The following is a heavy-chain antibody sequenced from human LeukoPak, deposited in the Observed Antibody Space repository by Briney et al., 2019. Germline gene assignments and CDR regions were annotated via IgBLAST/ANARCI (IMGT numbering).Heavy chain of an antibody. CDR1: GITFSDYH. CDR3: ARVPPYYFDY. J-gene: IGHJ4*02. CDR2: ISRSGNTI. V-gene: IGHV3-11*01. Sequence: GGSLRLSCAASGITFSDYHMSWIRQAPGKGLEWVSYISRSGNTIYYADSVKGRFTISRDNAKNSLYLQMNSLRAEDTAVYYCARVPPYYFDYWGQGTLVTVSS.